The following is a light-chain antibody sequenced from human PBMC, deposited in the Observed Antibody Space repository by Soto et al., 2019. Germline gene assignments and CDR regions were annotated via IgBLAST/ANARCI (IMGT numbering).Light chain of an antibody. CDR1: QSVSSSY. CDR2: GAS. Sequence: EIVLTQSPGALSLSPGERATLSCRASQSVSSSYLAWYQQKPGQAPRLLIYGASSRATGIPDRFSGSGSGTDFTLTISRLEPEDFAVYYCQQYGSSPWTFGQGTTGDIK. J-gene: IGKJ1*01. V-gene: IGKV3-20*01. CDR3: QQYGSSPWT.